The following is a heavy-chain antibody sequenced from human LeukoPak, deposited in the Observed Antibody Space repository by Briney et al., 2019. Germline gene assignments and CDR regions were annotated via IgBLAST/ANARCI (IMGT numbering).Heavy chain of an antibody. CDR2: ISWNSGSI. CDR1: GFTFDDYA. CDR3: AKDTTYYYDSSGYRFDY. J-gene: IGHJ4*02. Sequence: DRSLRLSCAASGFTFDDYAMHWVRQAPGKGLEWVSGISWNSGSIGYADSVKGRFTISRDNAKNSLYLQMNSLRAEDTALYYCAKDTTYYYDSSGYRFDYWGQGTLVTVSS. V-gene: IGHV3-9*01. D-gene: IGHD3-22*01.